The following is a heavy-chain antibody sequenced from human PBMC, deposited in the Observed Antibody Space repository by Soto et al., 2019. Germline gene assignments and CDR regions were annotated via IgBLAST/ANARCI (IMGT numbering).Heavy chain of an antibody. V-gene: IGHV4-39*01. CDR3: ARRRKNSGYSGPDG. J-gene: IGHJ4*02. D-gene: IGHD5-12*01. CDR2: IYYSGTT. CDR1: DASVTSASYF. Sequence: SETLSLTCTLTDASVTSASYFWDWIRQPPGKGLEWIGSIYYSGTTYNNPSLKSRVTLSVDTSKNQFSLRLNSVTAADTAVYFCARRRKNSGYSGPDGWGQGTRVTVAS.